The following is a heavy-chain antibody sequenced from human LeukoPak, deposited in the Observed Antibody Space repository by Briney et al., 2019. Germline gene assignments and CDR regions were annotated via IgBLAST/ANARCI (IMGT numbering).Heavy chain of an antibody. J-gene: IGHJ4*02. CDR3: ARDGGRGDGYTRSDY. CDR2: IYSGGST. Sequence: GGSLRLSCAASGFTVSSNYMSWVRQAPGKGLECVSVIYSGGSTYYADSVKGRFTISRDNSKSTLYLQMNSLRAEDTAVYYCARDGGRGDGYTRSDYGGQGTLVTVSS. V-gene: IGHV3-53*01. CDR1: GFTVSSNY. D-gene: IGHD5-24*01.